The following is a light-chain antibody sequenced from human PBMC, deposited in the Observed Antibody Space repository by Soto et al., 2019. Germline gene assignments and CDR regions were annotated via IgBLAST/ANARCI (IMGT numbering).Light chain of an antibody. J-gene: IGKJ2*01. Sequence: DIVLTQSPDTLSLSPGERATLSCRASQSVSSSYLAWYQQKPGQAPRLRIYGASTRATGIPDRFSGSGSGTDFTLTISRLEPEDFAVYYCQQYGSSSYTFAQGTRLEIK. CDR1: QSVSSSY. V-gene: IGKV3-20*01. CDR3: QQYGSSSYT. CDR2: GAS.